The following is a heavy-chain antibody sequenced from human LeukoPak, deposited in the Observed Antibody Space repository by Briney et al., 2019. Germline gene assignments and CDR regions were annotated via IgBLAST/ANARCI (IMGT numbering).Heavy chain of an antibody. CDR3: ARLGSIAAAGTPDY. CDR1: GFTFSDYY. D-gene: IGHD6-13*01. J-gene: IGHJ4*02. CDR2: ISGSTTYT. Sequence: GESLRLSCAASGFTFSDYYMSWIRQAPGKGLEWVSYISGSTTYTTYADSVKGRFTISRDSAKNSLYLQMNSLRGEDTAVYYCARLGSIAAAGTPDYWGQGTLVTVSS. V-gene: IGHV3-11*06.